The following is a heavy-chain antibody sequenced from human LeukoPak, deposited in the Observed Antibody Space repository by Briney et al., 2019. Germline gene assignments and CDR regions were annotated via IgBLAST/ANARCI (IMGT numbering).Heavy chain of an antibody. V-gene: IGHV1-46*01. Sequence: ASVKVSCKASGYTFTSYYMHWVRQAPGQGLEWMGIISPSGGSTSYAQKFQGRVTMTRDTSTSTVYMELSSLRSEDTAVYYCASHYGDSHYYMDVWGKGTTVTVSS. CDR3: ASHYGDSHYYMDV. J-gene: IGHJ6*03. CDR1: GYTFTSYY. CDR2: ISPSGGST. D-gene: IGHD4-17*01.